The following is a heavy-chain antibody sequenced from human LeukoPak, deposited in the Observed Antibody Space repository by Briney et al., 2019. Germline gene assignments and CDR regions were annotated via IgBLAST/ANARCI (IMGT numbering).Heavy chain of an antibody. V-gene: IGHV3-21*01. CDR2: ISSSRSNI. CDR1: GFTFSSYS. CDR3: ARYWRYSGYDRNWFDP. D-gene: IGHD5-12*01. Sequence: GGSLRLSCAASGFTFSSYSMNWVRQAPGKGVEWGSSISSSRSNIYYADSGKGRFTIPRDNAKTSLYLQMNSLRAEDTAVYYCARYWRYSGYDRNWFDPWGQGTLVTVSS. J-gene: IGHJ5*02.